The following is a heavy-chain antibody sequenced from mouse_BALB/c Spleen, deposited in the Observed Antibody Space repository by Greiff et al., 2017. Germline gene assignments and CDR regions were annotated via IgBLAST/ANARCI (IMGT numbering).Heavy chain of an antibody. D-gene: IGHD1-2*01. CDR2: IRLKSNNYAT. CDR3: TRRDYGYFFAY. V-gene: IGHV6-6*02. CDR1: GFTFSNYW. J-gene: IGHJ3*01. Sequence: EVKVEESGGGLVQPGGSMKLSCVASGFTFSNYWMNWVRQSPEKWLEWVAEIRLKSNNYATHYAESVKGRFTISRDDSKSSVYLQMNNLRAEDTGIYYCTRRDYGYFFAYWGQGTLVTVSA.